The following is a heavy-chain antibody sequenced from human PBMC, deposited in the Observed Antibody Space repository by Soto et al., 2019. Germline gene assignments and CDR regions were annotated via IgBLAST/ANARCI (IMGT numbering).Heavy chain of an antibody. J-gene: IGHJ4*02. D-gene: IGHD4-17*01. CDR1: GYSFSNYW. CDR2: VFPADSDT. CDR3: ARTGPLGDSNNDY. Sequence: GESLKISCKGSGYSFSNYWIAWVRQMPGKGLEWMGIVFPADSDTKYSPSFQGQVTISADKSISTAYLQWSSLKASDTAMYYCARTGPLGDSNNDYWGQGTLVTVSS. V-gene: IGHV5-51*01.